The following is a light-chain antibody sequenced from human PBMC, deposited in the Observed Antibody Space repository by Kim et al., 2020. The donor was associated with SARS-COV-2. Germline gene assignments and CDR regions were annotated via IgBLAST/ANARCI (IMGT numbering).Light chain of an antibody. CDR3: QHYSNWPLT. V-gene: IGKV3-15*01. Sequence: EIVMTQSPATLSVSPGERATLSGRASQSVGNYLAWYQQKPGQTPRLLIYGAFTRATGIPARFSGTGSGTDFTLTISSLQSEDFAVYYCQHYSNWPLTFGGGTKVDIK. J-gene: IGKJ4*01. CDR1: QSVGNY. CDR2: GAF.